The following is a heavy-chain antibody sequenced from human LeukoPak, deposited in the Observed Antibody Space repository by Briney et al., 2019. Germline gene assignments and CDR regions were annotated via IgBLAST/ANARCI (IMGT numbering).Heavy chain of an antibody. CDR2: ISSSGSTI. V-gene: IGHV3-11*04. J-gene: IGHJ4*02. CDR1: GFTFSDYY. Sequence: GGSLRLSCAASGFTFSDYYMSWIRRAPGKGLEWVSYISSSGSTIYYADSVKGRFTISRDNAKNSLYLQMNSLRAEDTAVYYYARSESSGSYGYWGQGTLVTVSS. D-gene: IGHD1-26*01. CDR3: ARSESSGSYGY.